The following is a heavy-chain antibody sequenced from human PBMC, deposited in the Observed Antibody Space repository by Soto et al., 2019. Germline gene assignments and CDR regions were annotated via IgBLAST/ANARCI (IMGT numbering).Heavy chain of an antibody. Sequence: GGSLTLSCAASGFTFSSYAMSWVRQPPGKGLEWVSAISGSGGSTYYADSVKGRFTISRDNSKNTLYLQMNSLRAEDTAVYYCAKSEHIVVVTAIYYWGQGTLVTVSS. D-gene: IGHD2-21*02. V-gene: IGHV3-23*01. CDR2: ISGSGGST. J-gene: IGHJ4*02. CDR1: GFTFSSYA. CDR3: AKSEHIVVVTAIYY.